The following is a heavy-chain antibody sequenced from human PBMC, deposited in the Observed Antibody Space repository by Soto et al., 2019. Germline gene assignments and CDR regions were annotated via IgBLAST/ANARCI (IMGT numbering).Heavy chain of an antibody. V-gene: IGHV3-30*04. Sequence: QVQLVESGGGVVQPGRSLRLSCAASGFIFSSYAMHWVRQAPGKGLEWVALISDDGSSKYYADSVKGRFTISRDNSKNTLYLQMNSLSAEDTTVYYCTRADLTVTLSVFDPWGQGILVTVSS. CDR1: GFIFSSYA. J-gene: IGHJ5*02. CDR3: TRADLTVTLSVFDP. D-gene: IGHD4-17*01. CDR2: ISDDGSSK.